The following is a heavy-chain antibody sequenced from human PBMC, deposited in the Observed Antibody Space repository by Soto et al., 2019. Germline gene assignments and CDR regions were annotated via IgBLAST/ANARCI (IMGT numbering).Heavy chain of an antibody. Sequence: QVHLVQSGVEVKTPGASVKVSCQASGYTFFTYDISSVREAPGQGLEWMGWISTYGGDTTYAQKFQRRVTMTTDTSTTTAYLELRSLRSDDTAVYYCARHHGPTTSENWFDPWGQGTLVTVSS. V-gene: IGHV1-18*01. D-gene: IGHD5-12*01. J-gene: IGHJ5*02. CDR3: ARHHGPTTSENWFDP. CDR1: GYTFFTYD. CDR2: ISTYGGDT.